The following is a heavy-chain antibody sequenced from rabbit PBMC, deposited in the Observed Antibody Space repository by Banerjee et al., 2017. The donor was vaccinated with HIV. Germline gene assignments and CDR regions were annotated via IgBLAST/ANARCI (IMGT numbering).Heavy chain of an antibody. CDR3: ARTGSSYYIGFNL. D-gene: IGHD8-1*01. Sequence: QQQLEESGGGLVKPGGTLTLTCKASGFDLSGYYDMCWVRQAPGKGLEWIACIYDGDGSTWYASWAKGRFTISKTSSTTVTLQMTSLTAADTATYFCARTGSSYYIGFNLWGPGTLVTVS. CDR1: GFDLSGYYD. CDR2: IYDGDGST. J-gene: IGHJ4*01. V-gene: IGHV1S45*01.